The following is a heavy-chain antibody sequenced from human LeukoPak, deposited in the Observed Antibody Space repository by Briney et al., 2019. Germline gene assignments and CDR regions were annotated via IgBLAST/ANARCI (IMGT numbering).Heavy chain of an antibody. V-gene: IGHV3-23*01. CDR2: ISGSGGST. D-gene: IGHD2-2*01. Sequence: GGSLRLSCAASGFTFSSYAMSWVRQAPGKGLEWVSAISGSGGSTYYADSVKGRFTISRDNSKNTLYLQMNSLRAEDTAVYYCAKEAEDIVVVPAVEGFDYWGQGTLVTVSS. CDR3: AKEAEDIVVVPAVEGFDY. CDR1: GFTFSSYA. J-gene: IGHJ4*02.